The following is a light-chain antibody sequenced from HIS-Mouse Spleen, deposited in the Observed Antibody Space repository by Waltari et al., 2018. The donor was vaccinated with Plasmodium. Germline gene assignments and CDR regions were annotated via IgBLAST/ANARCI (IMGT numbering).Light chain of an antibody. Sequence: SYELTQPPSVSVSPGQTARITCSGDALPKQYAYWYQQKPGQAPVLGIYKDSERPSGIPARFSGSSSGTTVTLTISGVQAEDEADYYCQSADSSGTPNWVFGGGTKLTVL. J-gene: IGLJ3*02. CDR3: QSADSSGTPNWV. V-gene: IGLV3-25*03. CDR1: ALPKQY. CDR2: KDS.